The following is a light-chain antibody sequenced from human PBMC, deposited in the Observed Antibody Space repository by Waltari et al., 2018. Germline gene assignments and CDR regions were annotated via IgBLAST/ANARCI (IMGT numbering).Light chain of an antibody. CDR3: SSYTSSSTPLV. CDR2: DVT. CDR1: SSDVGAYNS. J-gene: IGLJ2*01. V-gene: IGLV2-14*03. Sequence: QSALTQPASVSGSPGQSITISCTGTSSDVGAYNSVSWYQQPPGQAPKLMIYDVTSRPSGVSNRFSGSKSGNTASLTISGLQAEDEADYYCSSYTSSSTPLVFGGGTKLTVL.